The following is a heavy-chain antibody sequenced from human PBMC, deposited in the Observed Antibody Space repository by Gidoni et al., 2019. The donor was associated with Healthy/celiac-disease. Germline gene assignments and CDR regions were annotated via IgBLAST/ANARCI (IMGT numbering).Heavy chain of an antibody. Sequence: QVQLVESGGGVVQPGRSLRLSCEASGFTFSSYGMHWVRQAPGKGLEWVAVISYDGSNKYYADSVKGRFTISRDNSKNTLYLQMNSLRAEDTAVYYCAKDYDILTGDAFDIWGQGTMVTVSS. J-gene: IGHJ3*02. V-gene: IGHV3-30*18. CDR1: GFTFSSYG. CDR2: ISYDGSNK. D-gene: IGHD3-9*01. CDR3: AKDYDILTGDAFDI.